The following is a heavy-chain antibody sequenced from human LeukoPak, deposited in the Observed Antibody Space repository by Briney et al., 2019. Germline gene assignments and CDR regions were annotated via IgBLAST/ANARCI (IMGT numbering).Heavy chain of an antibody. CDR1: GGSISSYY. J-gene: IGHJ3*02. D-gene: IGHD1-26*01. Sequence: PSETLSLTCTVSGGSISSYYWSWIRQPPGKGLEWIGYIYYSGSTNYNPSLKSRVTISVDTSKNQFSLKLSSVTAADTAVYYCARDMRSELQRAFDIWGQGTMVTVSS. CDR3: ARDMRSELQRAFDI. CDR2: IYYSGST. V-gene: IGHV4-59*01.